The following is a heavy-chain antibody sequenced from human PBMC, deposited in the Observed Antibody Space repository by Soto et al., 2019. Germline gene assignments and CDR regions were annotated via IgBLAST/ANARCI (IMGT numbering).Heavy chain of an antibody. Sequence: ASVKVSCKASGYTFTYSYMHWVRQAPGQGLEWMGWINADSGNTNYSQKFQGRVTMTRDTSASTAYMELSSLRSEDTAVYYCARVLLWFGESRDDAFDIWGQGTMVTVSS. CDR3: ARVLLWFGESRDDAFDI. CDR2: INADSGNT. CDR1: GYTFTYSY. J-gene: IGHJ3*02. V-gene: IGHV1-2*02. D-gene: IGHD3-10*01.